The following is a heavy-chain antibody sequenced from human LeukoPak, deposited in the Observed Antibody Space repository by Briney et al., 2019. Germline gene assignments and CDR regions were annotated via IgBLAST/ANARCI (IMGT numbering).Heavy chain of an antibody. CDR1: GGSISSYY. CDR3: ARVGQDYYGSGSCYQPFDY. V-gene: IGHV4-59*01. D-gene: IGHD3-10*01. Sequence: SETLSLTCTVSGGSISSYYWSWIRQPPGKGLESIGYIYYSGSTNYNPSLKGRVTISVDTSKNQFSLKLSSVTAADTAVYYCARVGQDYYGSGSCYQPFDYWGQGTLVTVSS. CDR2: IYYSGST. J-gene: IGHJ4*02.